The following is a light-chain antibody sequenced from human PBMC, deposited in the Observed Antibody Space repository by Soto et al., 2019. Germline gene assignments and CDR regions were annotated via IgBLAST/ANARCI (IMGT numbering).Light chain of an antibody. CDR2: FAS. CDR1: QGSSSS. CDR3: QQLTTYPRA. J-gene: IGKJ4*02. V-gene: IGKV1-9*01. Sequence: DIQLTQSPSFLSASVGDRVTLTCRASQGSSSSLAWYQQKPGSAPKLLVFFASTLPSVVPSRFSGSGSGTEFTLTISSLQPDDSATYYCQQLTTYPRAFGVGTKVEIK.